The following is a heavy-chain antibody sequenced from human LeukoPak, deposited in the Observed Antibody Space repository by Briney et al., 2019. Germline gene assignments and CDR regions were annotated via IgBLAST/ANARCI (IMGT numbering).Heavy chain of an antibody. CDR3: ARDPGDFYYISLDFDY. J-gene: IGHJ4*02. CDR1: GFTFSSNA. V-gene: IGHV3-30*04. D-gene: IGHD3-9*01. Sequence: PGGSLRLSCAASGFTFSSNALHWVRQAPGKGLEWVAVISYDGSNKYYADSVKGRFTISRDNSKNTLYLQMNSLRVEDTAVYYCARDPGDFYYISLDFDYWGQGALVTVSS. CDR2: ISYDGSNK.